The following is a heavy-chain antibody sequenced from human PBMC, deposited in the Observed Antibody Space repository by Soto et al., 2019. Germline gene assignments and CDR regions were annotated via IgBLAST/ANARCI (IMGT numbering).Heavy chain of an antibody. D-gene: IGHD3-22*01. CDR1: GYTXSSYA. Sequence: XKVSYTASGYTXSSYARDVVGQAPGQSLEWMGWINAGYCNTKSSQKFQDRVTMNTDTSRNTAYMELRSLRSDDTAVYYCERHRFNYYDDTVYYYFDYWGQGTLVTVSS. J-gene: IGHJ4*02. V-gene: IGHV1-3*01. CDR2: INAGYCNT. CDR3: ERHRFNYYDDTVYYYFDY.